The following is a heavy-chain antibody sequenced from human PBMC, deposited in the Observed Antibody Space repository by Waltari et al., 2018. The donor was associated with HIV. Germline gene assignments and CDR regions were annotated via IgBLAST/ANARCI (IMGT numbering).Heavy chain of an antibody. CDR3: ARSSIWCSKGNCFTTHFDL. V-gene: IGHV4-34*02. D-gene: IGHD2-21*01. CDR1: GESLRGFY. Sequence: QAHLQQWGAGLLKPSETLSLTCGVYGESLRGFYWNWIPQPPGKTLEWIGDITHNGVTNYNPALKDRLTMSRDTSKQEISLKLESVTAADTAVYYCARSSIWCSKGNCFTTHFDLWGQGILVTVSS. J-gene: IGHJ4*02. CDR2: ITHNGVT.